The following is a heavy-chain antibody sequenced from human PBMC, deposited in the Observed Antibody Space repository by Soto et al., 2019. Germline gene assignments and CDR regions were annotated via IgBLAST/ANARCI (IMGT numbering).Heavy chain of an antibody. CDR3: ARGRYGDY. V-gene: IGHV1-18*01. J-gene: IGHJ4*02. D-gene: IGHD1-1*01. CDR1: GYTFTSYG. CDR2: ISAHNGNT. Sequence: QVHLVQSGAEVKKPGASVKVSCKASGYTFTSYGITWVRQAPGQGLEWMGWISAHNGNTDYAQKLQGRVIVTRDTSTSIVYMELRSLISDDTAVYYCARGRYGDYWGQEALVTVSS.